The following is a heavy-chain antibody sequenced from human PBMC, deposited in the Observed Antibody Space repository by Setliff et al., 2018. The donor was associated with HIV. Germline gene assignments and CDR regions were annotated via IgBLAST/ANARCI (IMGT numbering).Heavy chain of an antibody. Sequence: PGGSLRLSCEASGFIFSNHDFHWVRQAAAKGLEWVAAIGTGGDTYYVDSVKGRFTISRENARNSLYLQMNSLRAGDTAVYYCARKGDWGQGTLVTVSS. CDR3: ARKGD. V-gene: IGHV3-13*01. J-gene: IGHJ4*02. CDR1: GFIFSNHD. CDR2: IGTGGDT.